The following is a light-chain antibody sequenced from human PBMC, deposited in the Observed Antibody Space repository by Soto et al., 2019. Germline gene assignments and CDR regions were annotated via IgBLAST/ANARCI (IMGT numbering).Light chain of an antibody. CDR2: RAS. V-gene: IGKV3-15*01. J-gene: IGKJ1*01. CDR1: QSVSSN. CDR3: QHYHNWPPWT. Sequence: EIVMTQSPATLSVSPGERATLSCRASQSVSSNLAWYQQKPGQAPRLLIYRASTRATGIPARFSGSGSGTDLPLTITSLQSEDFAVYYCQHYHNWPPWTFGQGTKVEIK.